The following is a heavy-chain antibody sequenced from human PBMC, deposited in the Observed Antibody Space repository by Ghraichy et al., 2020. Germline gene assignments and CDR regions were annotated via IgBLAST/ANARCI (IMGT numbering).Heavy chain of an antibody. Sequence: LSLTCAASGFTFSSYWMSWVRQAPGKGLEWVANIKQDGSEKYYVDSVKGRFTISRDNAKNSLYLQMNSLRAEDTAVYYCARDRVVACTPYYYYYGMDVWGQGTTVTVSS. CDR2: IKQDGSEK. CDR1: GFTFSSYW. D-gene: IGHD6-19*01. J-gene: IGHJ6*02. CDR3: ARDRVVACTPYYYYYGMDV. V-gene: IGHV3-7*01.